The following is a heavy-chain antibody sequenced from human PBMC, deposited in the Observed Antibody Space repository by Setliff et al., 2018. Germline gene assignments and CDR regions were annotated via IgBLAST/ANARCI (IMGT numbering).Heavy chain of an antibody. D-gene: IGHD3-3*01. J-gene: IGHJ4*02. CDR1: GLTVNYYA. V-gene: IGHV3-23*01. CDR2: VSVSGDNT. CDR3: AGQGPIFGSGLIPGFDQ. Sequence: GSLRLPCAASGLTVNYYAMSWVRQAPGKGLEWVSSVSVSGDNTYYTHSVKGRFTTSRDNSKNTLSLQMSSLRTEDTAIYFCAGQGPIFGSGLIPGFDQWGQGTMVTVSS.